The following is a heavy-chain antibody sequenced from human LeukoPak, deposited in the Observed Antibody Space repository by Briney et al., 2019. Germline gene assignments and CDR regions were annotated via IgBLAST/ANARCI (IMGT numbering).Heavy chain of an antibody. D-gene: IGHD6-6*01. CDR3: ARGVAAARPYWFDP. CDR1: ASTFTGYY. J-gene: IGHJ5*02. CDR2: INPNSGGT. V-gene: IGHV1-2*02. Sequence: ASVTVSCTASASTFTGYYMHWMRQAPGPGIEWMGWINPNSGGTNYAQKLQGRVTMTRDTSISTAYMELSRLRSDDTAVYYCARGVAAARPYWFDPWGQGTLVTGSA.